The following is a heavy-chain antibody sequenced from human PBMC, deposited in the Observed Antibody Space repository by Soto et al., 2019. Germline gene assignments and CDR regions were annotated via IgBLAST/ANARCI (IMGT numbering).Heavy chain of an antibody. CDR3: ARSRGSGSYYNSFFDY. D-gene: IGHD3-10*01. J-gene: IGHJ4*02. CDR2: ISSSSTYI. V-gene: IGHV3-21*01. Sequence: GGSLRLSCAASGFTFSSFGMNWVRQAPGKGLEWVSYISSSSTYIYYADSVKGRFTISRDHTKDSLYLQMNSLGAEDTAVYYCARSRGSGSYYNSFFDYWGQGTLVTVSS. CDR1: GFTFSSFG.